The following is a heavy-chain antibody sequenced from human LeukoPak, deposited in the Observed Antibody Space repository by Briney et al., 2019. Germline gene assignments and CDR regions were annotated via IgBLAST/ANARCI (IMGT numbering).Heavy chain of an antibody. CDR3: ARHGGESIVAMILHAFDI. V-gene: IGHV4-39*01. D-gene: IGHD5-12*01. CDR1: GGSISSNTYF. J-gene: IGHJ3*02. CDR2: IRYSGST. Sequence: PWETLSLTCNVSGGSISSNTYFWGWIRRPPGKGLEWIGSIRYSGSTNYNPSLKSRVTMSVDTSKNQFSLKLSSVTAADTAVYYCARHGGESIVAMILHAFDIWGQGTMVTVSS.